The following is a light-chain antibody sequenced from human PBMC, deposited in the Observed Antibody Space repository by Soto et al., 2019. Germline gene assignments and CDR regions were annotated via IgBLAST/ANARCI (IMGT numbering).Light chain of an antibody. V-gene: IGKV3-20*01. CDR3: QQYGHSPRT. Sequence: SVLTQSPGTLSLAPGDRASLSCKASQSVADNYLAWYQQKPGQAPRLLIYAASRRAIGIPDTFSGSGSGTDFTLTITRLEPEDFALYYCQQYGHSPRTFGQGTKV. J-gene: IGKJ1*01. CDR1: QSVADNY. CDR2: AAS.